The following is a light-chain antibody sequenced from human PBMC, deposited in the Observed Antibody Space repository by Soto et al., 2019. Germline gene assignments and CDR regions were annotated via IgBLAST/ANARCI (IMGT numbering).Light chain of an antibody. CDR3: SSFTSSITHV. V-gene: IGLV2-14*01. CDR2: DVT. CDR1: SSDVGGYNS. Sequence: QSVLTPPASVSGSPGQSSTISCTGTSSDVGGYNSVSWYRQDPGKAPKLMIYDVTNRPSGVSNRFSGSKSGNTASLTISGLQAEDEADYYCSSFTSSITHVFGTGTKVTVL. J-gene: IGLJ1*01.